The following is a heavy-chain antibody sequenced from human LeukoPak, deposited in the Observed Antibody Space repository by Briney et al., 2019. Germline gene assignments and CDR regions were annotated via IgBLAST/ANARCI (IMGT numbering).Heavy chain of an antibody. Sequence: PSETLSLTCAVYGGSFGGYYWSWIRQPPGKGLEWIGEINHSGSTNYNPSLKSRVTISVDTSKNQFSLKLSSVTAADTAVYYCARGSSRGAARHFDYWGQGTLVTVSS. J-gene: IGHJ4*02. CDR3: ARGSSRGAARHFDY. CDR1: GGSFGGYY. D-gene: IGHD6-6*01. CDR2: INHSGST. V-gene: IGHV4-34*01.